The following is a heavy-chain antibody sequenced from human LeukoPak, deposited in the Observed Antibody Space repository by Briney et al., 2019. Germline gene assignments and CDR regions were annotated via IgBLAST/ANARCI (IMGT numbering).Heavy chain of an antibody. Sequence: SVKVSYKASGGTFSSYAISWVRQAPGQGLEWMGGIIPIFGTANYAQKFQGRVTITADESTSTAYMELSSLRSEDTAVYYCARDLCRYGYCYFDYWGQGTLVTVSS. D-gene: IGHD5-18*01. V-gene: IGHV1-69*01. CDR3: ARDLCRYGYCYFDY. CDR2: IIPIFGTA. J-gene: IGHJ4*02. CDR1: GGTFSSYA.